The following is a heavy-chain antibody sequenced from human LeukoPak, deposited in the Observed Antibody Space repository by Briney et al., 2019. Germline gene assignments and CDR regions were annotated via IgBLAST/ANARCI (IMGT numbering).Heavy chain of an antibody. CDR3: ARVVGGASGRYYYYYMDV. J-gene: IGHJ6*03. CDR2: ISSDGTNK. CDR1: RFIFRNYG. Sequence: PGGSLRLSCAASRFIFRNYGMHWVRQAPRKGLEWVALISSDGTNKDYADSVKGRFSISRDNSKNTLYLQMNRLRADDTAVYYCARVVGGASGRYYYYYMDVWGKGTTVTVSS. V-gene: IGHV3-30*04. D-gene: IGHD3-16*01.